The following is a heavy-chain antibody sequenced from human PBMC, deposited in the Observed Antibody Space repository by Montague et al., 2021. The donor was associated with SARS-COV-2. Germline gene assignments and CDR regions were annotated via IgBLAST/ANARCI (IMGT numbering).Heavy chain of an antibody. CDR1: GFTVSSTY. CDR2: IYSSGDT. J-gene: IGHJ5*02. V-gene: IGHV3-66*01. Sequence: SLRLSCAASGFTVSSTYMSWVRQAPGKGLEWISVIYSSGDTYHADSMKDRFTISRDNSKNTVYLQMHVLRAEDTAVYYCASGMFDTWDQGTLVTVSS. CDR3: ASGMFDT.